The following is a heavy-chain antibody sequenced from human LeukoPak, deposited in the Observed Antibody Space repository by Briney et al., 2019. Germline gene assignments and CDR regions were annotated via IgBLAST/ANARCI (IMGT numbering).Heavy chain of an antibody. CDR2: ISTSSV. CDR3: ARQNGAGYYYYFDS. D-gene: IGHD3-22*01. J-gene: IGHJ4*02. V-gene: IGHV3-48*01. Sequence: GGSLRLSCAASGFTFSSYSMNWVRQAPGKGLEWVPYISTSSVHYADSVKGRFTISRDNAKNSLYLQMNSLRGEDTAVYYCARQNGAGYYYYFDSWGQGTLVSVSS. CDR1: GFTFSSYS.